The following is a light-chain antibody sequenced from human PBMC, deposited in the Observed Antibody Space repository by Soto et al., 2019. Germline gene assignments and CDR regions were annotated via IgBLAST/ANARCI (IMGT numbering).Light chain of an antibody. V-gene: IGLV1-40*01. CDR3: QSYDSNLSGFV. CDR2: SHR. CDR1: SSNIGAGFD. J-gene: IGLJ1*01. Sequence: QSVLTQPPSVSGAPGQRVTISCTGSSSNIGAGFDVHWYQQFPGAAPKLLIYSHRNRPSGVPDRFSGSKSGTSASLAITGFQAEDEADYYCQSYDSNLSGFVFGTGTKVTVL.